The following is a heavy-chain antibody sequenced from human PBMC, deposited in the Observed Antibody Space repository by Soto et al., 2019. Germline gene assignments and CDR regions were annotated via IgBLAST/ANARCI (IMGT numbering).Heavy chain of an antibody. Sequence: QVHLVESGGGVVQPGRSLRLSCVASGITLSIYGMHGVRQAPGKGLEGGALISYDGSNKYYADSVKGRFTISRDNSKNTLFLQMNSLRTEDTAVYYCANAAIFTVTTALGFDYWGQGTLVTVSP. V-gene: IGHV3-30*18. CDR2: ISYDGSNK. J-gene: IGHJ4*02. CDR1: GITLSIYG. D-gene: IGHD4-17*01. CDR3: ANAAIFTVTTALGFDY.